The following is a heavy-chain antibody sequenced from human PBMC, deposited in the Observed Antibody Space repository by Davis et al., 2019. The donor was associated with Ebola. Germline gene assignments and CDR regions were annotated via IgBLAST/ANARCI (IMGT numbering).Heavy chain of an antibody. D-gene: IGHD1-14*01. CDR1: GYTFTSYA. V-gene: IGHV1-58*02. CDR3: AASAGTVGKFDV. J-gene: IGHJ4*01. Sequence: SVKVSCKASGYTFTSYAMHWVRQAPGQRLEWIGWIVAGSGNTNYAQKFQGRVTITRDMSTSESYLDLSNLRSEDTAVYYCAASAGTVGKFDVWGRGTLVTVSS. CDR2: IVAGSGNT.